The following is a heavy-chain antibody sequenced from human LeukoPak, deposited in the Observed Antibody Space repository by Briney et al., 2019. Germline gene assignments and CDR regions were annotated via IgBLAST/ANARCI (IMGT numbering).Heavy chain of an antibody. CDR1: GGSISSYY. Sequence: PSETLSLTCTVSGGSISSYYWSWIRQLPGKGLEWIGYIYYSGSTNYNPSLKSRVTISVDTSKNQFSLKLSSVTAADTAVYYCARALDSSGYYGYWGQGTLVTVSS. J-gene: IGHJ4*02. CDR3: ARALDSSGYYGY. CDR2: IYYSGST. V-gene: IGHV4-59*01. D-gene: IGHD3-22*01.